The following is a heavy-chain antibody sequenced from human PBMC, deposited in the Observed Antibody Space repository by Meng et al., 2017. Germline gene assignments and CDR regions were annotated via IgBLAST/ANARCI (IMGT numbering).Heavy chain of an antibody. V-gene: IGHV1-3*01. D-gene: IGHD6-19*01. J-gene: IGHJ4*02. CDR2: INAGNSDT. Sequence: QVQLVQSGAEVRKPGASVKVSCKASGYTFTTYAIHSVRQSPGQRLEWMGWINAGNSDTKYSQKLQGRVTITRDTSASTVYMEVSSLRSEDTGVYYCARAIAVSGTGRFDYWGQGTLVTVSS. CDR3: ARAIAVSGTGRFDY. CDR1: GYTFTTYA.